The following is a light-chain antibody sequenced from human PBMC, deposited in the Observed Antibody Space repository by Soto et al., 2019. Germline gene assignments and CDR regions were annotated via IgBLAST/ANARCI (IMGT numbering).Light chain of an antibody. CDR3: LQDYNYPRT. V-gene: IGKV1-5*03. CDR1: ASLSLY. Sequence: DIQMTQSPPTLSASVGDRVTLTCRASASLSLYLAWYQQKPGKAPKLLIYKASILESGVPSRFSGSASGTDFTLTISSLQPEDFATYYCLQDYNYPRTFGQGTKVDI. J-gene: IGKJ1*01. CDR2: KAS.